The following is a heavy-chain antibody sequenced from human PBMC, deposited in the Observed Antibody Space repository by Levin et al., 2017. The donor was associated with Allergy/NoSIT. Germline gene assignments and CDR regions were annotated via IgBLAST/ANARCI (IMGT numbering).Heavy chain of an antibody. J-gene: IGHJ4*02. V-gene: IGHV3-33*01. D-gene: IGHD1-26*01. Sequence: GESLKISCAASGFTFSSYGMHWVRQAPGKGLEWVAVIWYDGSNKYYADSVKGRFTISRDNSKNTLYLQMNSLRAEDTAVYYCARVESGSYVVYWGQGTLVTVSS. CDR1: GFTFSSYG. CDR3: ARVESGSYVVY. CDR2: IWYDGSNK.